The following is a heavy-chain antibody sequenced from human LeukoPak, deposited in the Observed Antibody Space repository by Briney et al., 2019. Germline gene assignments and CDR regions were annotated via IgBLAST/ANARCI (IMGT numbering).Heavy chain of an antibody. V-gene: IGHV3-48*01. CDR1: GFTFSGYS. J-gene: IGHJ3*02. CDR3: VRNDGDDAFDI. Sequence: PGGSLRLSCAASGFTFSGYSMTWFCQAPGRGLEWVSYISSTSTTIYYKDSVKGRFTISRDNAKNSLYLHMTSLRVEDTAVYYCVRNDGDDAFDIWGQGTMVTVSS. D-gene: IGHD4-17*01. CDR2: ISSTSTTI.